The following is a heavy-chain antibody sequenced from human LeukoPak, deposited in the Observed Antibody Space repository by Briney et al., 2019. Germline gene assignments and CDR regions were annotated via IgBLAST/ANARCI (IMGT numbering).Heavy chain of an antibody. D-gene: IGHD3-22*01. CDR1: GFTFSSYW. J-gene: IGHJ4*02. V-gene: IGHV3-7*01. CDR3: ARDVQSGYYGY. Sequence: GGSLRLSCAASGFTFSSYWMSRVRQAPGKGLEWVANIKKDGREKYYVDSVKGRFTISRDNAKNSMYLQMNSLGAEDTAVYYSARDVQSGYYGYWGQGTLVTVSS. CDR2: IKKDGREK.